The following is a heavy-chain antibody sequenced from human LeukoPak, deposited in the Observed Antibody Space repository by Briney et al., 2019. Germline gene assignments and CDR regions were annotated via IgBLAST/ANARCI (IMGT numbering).Heavy chain of an antibody. CDR3: ARGGAVADPYFFDY. CDR1: GGSFSGYY. CDR2: INHSGST. V-gene: IGHV4-34*01. D-gene: IGHD6-19*01. Sequence: SETLSLTCAVYGGSFSGYYWSWIRQPPGKGLEWIGEINHSGSTNYNPSLKSRVTTSVDTSKNQFSLKLSSVTAADTAVYYCARGGAVADPYFFDYWGQGTLVTVSS. J-gene: IGHJ4*02.